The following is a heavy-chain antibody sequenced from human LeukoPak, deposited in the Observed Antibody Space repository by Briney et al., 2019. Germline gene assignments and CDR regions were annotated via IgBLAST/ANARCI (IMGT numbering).Heavy chain of an antibody. J-gene: IGHJ4*02. CDR3: ARAGIGYCSDNTCSPDY. V-gene: IGHV7-4-1*02. Sequence: ASVKVSCKASGYTFTSYAMHWVRQAPGQGLEWMGWIHTDTGNPTYAQGFTGRFVFSLDTSVTTAYLQINSLKAEDTAVYYCARAGIGYCSDNTCSPDYWGQGTLVTVSS. D-gene: IGHD2-15*01. CDR1: GYTFTSYA. CDR2: IHTDTGNP.